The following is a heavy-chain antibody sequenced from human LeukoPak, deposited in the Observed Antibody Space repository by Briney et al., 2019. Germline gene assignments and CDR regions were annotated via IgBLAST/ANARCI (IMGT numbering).Heavy chain of an antibody. J-gene: IGHJ4*02. Sequence: SETLSLTCTVSGGSISSYYWGWIRQPPGKGLEWIGSIYYSGSTYYNPSLKSRVTISVDTSKNQFSLKLSSVTAADTAVYYCARVWFGESVFDYWGQGTLVTVSS. V-gene: IGHV4-39*07. CDR1: GGSISSYY. CDR3: ARVWFGESVFDY. D-gene: IGHD3-10*01. CDR2: IYYSGST.